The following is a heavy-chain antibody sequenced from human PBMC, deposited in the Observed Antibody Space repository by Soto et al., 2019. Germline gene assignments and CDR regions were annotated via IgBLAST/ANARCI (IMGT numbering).Heavy chain of an antibody. J-gene: IGHJ6*02. CDR2: TYYRSKRYN. CDR3: AREEGDGYNSHYGMDV. CDR1: GDSVPSNSAA. D-gene: IGHD5-12*01. V-gene: IGHV6-1*01. Sequence: SETLSLTCAISGDSVPSNSAAWNWIRQSPSRGLEWLGRTYYRSKRYNDYAVSVKSRITINPDTSKNQFSLQLNSVTPEDTAVYYCAREEGDGYNSHYGMDVWGQGTTVTVSS.